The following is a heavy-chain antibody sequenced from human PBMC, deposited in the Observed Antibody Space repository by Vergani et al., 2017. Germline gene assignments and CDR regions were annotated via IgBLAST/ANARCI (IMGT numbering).Heavy chain of an antibody. D-gene: IGHD3-16*01. CDR3: AKDGAPDYYYMDV. CDR2: ISSSSSYI. V-gene: IGHV3-21*01. J-gene: IGHJ6*03. Sequence: VQLVESGGGLVKPGGSLRLSCAASGFTFSSYSMNWVRQAPGKGLEWVSSISSSSSYIYYADSVKGRFTISRDNSKNTLYLQMNSLGAEDTAVYYCAKDGAPDYYYMDVWGKGTTVTVSS. CDR1: GFTFSSYS.